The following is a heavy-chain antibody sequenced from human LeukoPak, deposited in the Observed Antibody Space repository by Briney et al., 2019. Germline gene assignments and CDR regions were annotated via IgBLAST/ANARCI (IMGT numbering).Heavy chain of an antibody. CDR2: IYRGGAT. D-gene: IGHD6-19*01. CDR1: GFTVSNSY. V-gene: IGHV3-66*01. CDR3: ASRYSTGAAAFYI. Sequence: GGSLRLSCSPSGFTVSNSYMTWVRQAPGKGLEWVSVIYRGGATYYADSVKGRFTISRDNSENTLFLQMNSLRAEDTAVYYCASRYSTGAAAFYITGQGTMVTVSS. J-gene: IGHJ3*02.